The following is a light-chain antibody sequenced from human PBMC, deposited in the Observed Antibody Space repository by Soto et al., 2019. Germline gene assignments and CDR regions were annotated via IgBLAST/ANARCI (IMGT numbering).Light chain of an antibody. CDR3: TSFASHNTWV. CDR1: SSDVGAYNY. CDR2: EVT. J-gene: IGLJ2*01. V-gene: IGLV2-8*01. Sequence: QSALTQPPSASGSPGQSVTISCTGTSSDVGAYNYVSWYQQHAGKAPKLVIYEVTKRPSGVPDRFSGSKSANTASLTVSGLQAEDEADYYRTSFASHNTWVVGGGTKLTVL.